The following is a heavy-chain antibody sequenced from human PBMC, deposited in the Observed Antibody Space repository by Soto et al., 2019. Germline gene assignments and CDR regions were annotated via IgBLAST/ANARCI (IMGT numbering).Heavy chain of an antibody. CDR1: GFTFSNYW. V-gene: IGHV3-74*01. D-gene: IGHD3-10*01. Sequence: GSLRLSCAASGFTFSNYWIHWVRQAPGKGLVWVSRLNSDGSSTNYADSVKGRFTISRDNAKNTLYLQMNSLRAEDTAVYYCARGSAGSGSGSFDYWGQGTLVTVSS. J-gene: IGHJ4*02. CDR2: LNSDGSST. CDR3: ARGSAGSGSGSFDY.